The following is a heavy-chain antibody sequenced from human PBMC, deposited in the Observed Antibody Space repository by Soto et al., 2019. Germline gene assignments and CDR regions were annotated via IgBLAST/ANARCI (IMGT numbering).Heavy chain of an antibody. D-gene: IGHD5-18*01. CDR2: IYYSGST. CDR3: ASHNRYGYYFDY. J-gene: IGHJ4*02. V-gene: IGHV4-30-4*01. Sequence: PSETLSLTCTVSGGSISSGDYYWSWIRQPPGKGLEWIGYIYYSGSTYYNPSLKSRVTISVDTSKNQFSLKLSSVTAADTAVYYCASHNRYGYYFDYWGQGTLVTVSS. CDR1: GGSISSGDYY.